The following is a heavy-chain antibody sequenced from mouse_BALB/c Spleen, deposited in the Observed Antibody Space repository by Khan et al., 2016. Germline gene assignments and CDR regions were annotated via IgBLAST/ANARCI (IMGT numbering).Heavy chain of an antibody. D-gene: IGHD2-2*01. CDR3: ASDPYGYDVAWFAY. V-gene: IGHV3-2*02. CDR2: ISYRGST. CDR1: GYSITSDYA. J-gene: IGHJ3*01. Sequence: EVQLQESGPGLVKPSQSLSLTCTVTGYSITSDYAWNWIRQFPGNKLEWMGYISYRGSTNYNPSLKSRISITRDTSKNQFFLQLNSVTTEDTATYSCASDPYGYDVAWFAYWGQGTLVSVSA.